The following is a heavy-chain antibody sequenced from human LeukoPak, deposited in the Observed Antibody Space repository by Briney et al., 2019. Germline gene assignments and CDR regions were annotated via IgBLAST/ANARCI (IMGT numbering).Heavy chain of an antibody. J-gene: IGHJ4*02. V-gene: IGHV3-23*01. D-gene: IGHD3-3*01. CDR3: AKDRGVVIRNLFDY. CDR2: IVGSGGST. Sequence: GGSLRLSCAASGFTFSSYAMSWVRQAPGKGLEWVSGIVGSGGSTYYADSVKGRFTISRDDSKNTLYLQMNSLRAEDTAVYYCAKDRGVVIRNLFDYRGQGTLVTVSS. CDR1: GFTFSSYA.